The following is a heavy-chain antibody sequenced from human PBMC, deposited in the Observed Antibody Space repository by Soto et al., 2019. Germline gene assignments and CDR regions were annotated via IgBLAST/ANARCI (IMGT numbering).Heavy chain of an antibody. Sequence: QVQLVQSGAEVQEPGASVRLSCKASGYTFSNFYIHWVRQAPGQGLEWMGVLNPSGGSAKYAQKLQGRGNLTRDTSTSTVYMELSSLKSEDTAVYYCARLLAPYCGGDCFSGLDYWGQGTQVTVSS. CDR1: GYTFSNFY. CDR2: LNPSGGSA. J-gene: IGHJ4*02. V-gene: IGHV1-46*01. CDR3: ARLLAPYCGGDCFSGLDY. D-gene: IGHD2-21*02.